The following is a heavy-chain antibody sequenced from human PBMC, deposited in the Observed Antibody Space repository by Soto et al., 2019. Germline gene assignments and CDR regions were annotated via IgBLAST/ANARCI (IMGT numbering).Heavy chain of an antibody. V-gene: IGHV4-4*02. CDR1: GGSIISSNC. J-gene: IGHJ4*02. CDR3: ARRDWSGSTSHFYFDY. CDR2: IYHSGST. D-gene: IGHD3-9*01. Sequence: SETLSLTSAVSGGSIISSNCWNWVRQPPGKGLEWIGEIYHSGSTYYKPSLKSRVAMSVDTSKNQFSLKLTSATAADTAVYYCARRDWSGSTSHFYFDYWGQGVLVTVSS.